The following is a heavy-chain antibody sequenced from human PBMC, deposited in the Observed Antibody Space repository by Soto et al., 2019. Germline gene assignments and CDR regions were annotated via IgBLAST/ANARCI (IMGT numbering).Heavy chain of an antibody. V-gene: IGHV3-72*01. CDR2: SRDRVSGYST. D-gene: IGHD6-19*01. CDR1: GFTLSDCY. Sequence: EVQLVESGGGLVQPGGSLRLSCAASGFTLSDCYIDWVRQAPGKGLEWVGRSRDRVSGYSTTYSACVKGRFAASRDDSNNLVYLEMNSLKTENTAVYYCVRDTYFSDSSAYSRCLDLLGQGTLVTVSS. CDR3: VRDTYFSDSSAYSRCLDL. J-gene: IGHJ5*02.